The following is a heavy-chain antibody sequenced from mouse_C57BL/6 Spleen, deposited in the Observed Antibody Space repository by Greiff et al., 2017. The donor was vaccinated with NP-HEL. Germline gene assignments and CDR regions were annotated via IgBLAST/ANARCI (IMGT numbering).Heavy chain of an antibody. J-gene: IGHJ1*03. CDR3: ARGVRVLDV. V-gene: IGHV3-6*01. CDR1: GYSITSGYY. CDR2: ISYDGSN. D-gene: IGHD2-14*01. Sequence: EVKLEESGPGLVKPSQSLSLTCSVTGYSITSGYYWNWIRQFPGNKLEWMGYISYDGSNNYNPSLKNRISITRDTSKNQFFLKLNSVTTEDTATYYCARGVRVLDVWGTGTTVTVSS.